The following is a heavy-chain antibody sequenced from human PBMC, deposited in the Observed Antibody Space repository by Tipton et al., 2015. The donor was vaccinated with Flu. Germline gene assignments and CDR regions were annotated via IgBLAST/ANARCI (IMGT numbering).Heavy chain of an antibody. CDR3: ARLTGMVFSKGMDV. D-gene: IGHD3-10*01. Sequence: MQLVQSGAEVKKPGESLKISCKGSGFTFITFWIGWVRQMPGKGLEWMGVIYPGDSDARYSPSFQGQVTISADKAISTVYLQWSSLKASDSATYYCARLTGMVFSKGMDVWGQGTTVTVSS. CDR1: GFTFITFW. CDR2: IYPGDSDA. J-gene: IGHJ6*02. V-gene: IGHV5-51*01.